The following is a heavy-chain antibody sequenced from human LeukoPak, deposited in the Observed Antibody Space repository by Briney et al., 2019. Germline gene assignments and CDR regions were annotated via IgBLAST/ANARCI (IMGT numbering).Heavy chain of an antibody. CDR3: AREIGVTAIRYFDL. V-gene: IGHV4-34*01. Sequence: PSETLSLTCAVYGGSFSGYYWSWIRQPPGKGLEWIGEINHSGSTNYNPSLKSRVTISVDTSKNQFSLKLSSVTAADTAVYYCAREIGVTAIRYFDLWGRGTLVTVSS. CDR1: GGSFSGYY. J-gene: IGHJ2*01. CDR2: INHSGST. D-gene: IGHD2-21*02.